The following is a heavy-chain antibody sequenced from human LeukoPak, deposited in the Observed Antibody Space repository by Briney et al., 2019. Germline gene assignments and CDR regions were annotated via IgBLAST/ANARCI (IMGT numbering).Heavy chain of an antibody. V-gene: IGHV5-51*01. CDR3: ARPVYDFWSGYYGYFDY. CDR1: GYSFTTYW. D-gene: IGHD3-3*01. J-gene: IGHJ4*02. Sequence: GESLKISCKGSGYSFTTYWIGWVRQMPGKGLEWMGIIYPGDSDTRYSPSFQGQVTISADKSISTAYLQWSSLKASDTAMYYCARPVYDFWSGYYGYFDYWGQGTLVTVSS. CDR2: IYPGDSDT.